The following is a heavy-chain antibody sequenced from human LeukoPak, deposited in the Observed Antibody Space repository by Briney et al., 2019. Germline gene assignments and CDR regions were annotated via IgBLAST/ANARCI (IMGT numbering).Heavy chain of an antibody. J-gene: IGHJ5*02. CDR3: AKESELLPTDDWFDP. CDR2: ISGSGGST. CDR1: GFTFSSYS. V-gene: IGHV3-23*01. D-gene: IGHD6-6*01. Sequence: GGSLRLFCAASGFTFSSYSMNWVRQAPGKGLEWVSAISGSGGSTYYADSVKGRFTISRDNSKNTLYLQMNSLRAEDTAVYYCAKESELLPTDDWFDPWGQGTLVTVSS.